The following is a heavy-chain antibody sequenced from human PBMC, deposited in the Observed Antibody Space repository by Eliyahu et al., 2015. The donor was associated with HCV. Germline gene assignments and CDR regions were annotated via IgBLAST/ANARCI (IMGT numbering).Heavy chain of an antibody. D-gene: IGHD3-10*01. Sequence: QLVESGGGVVXPGRSLRXSCAASXFXFSXYSXHWVRQAPGKGLEWVAVISYDGGEKYYADSVQGRFTILRDNSQNTLYLQMNSLRAEDTAIYYCARVFGSGNFYFGVAKAAFDIWGRGTMVTVSS. V-gene: IGHV3-30*04. J-gene: IGHJ3*02. CDR3: ARVFGSGNFYFGVAKAAFDI. CDR2: ISYDGGEK. CDR1: XFXFSXYS.